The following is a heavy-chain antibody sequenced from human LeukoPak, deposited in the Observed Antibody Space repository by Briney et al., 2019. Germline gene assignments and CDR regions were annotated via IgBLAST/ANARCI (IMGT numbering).Heavy chain of an antibody. V-gene: IGHV3-21*01. Sequence: PGGSLRLSCAASGFTFSDYSMNWIRQAPGKGLEWVSSISSGSSYRYYADSVEGRFTISRDNAENSLYLQMNSLGAEDTAVYYCARSGLTAEWGFNDAFDIWGQGTMVTVSS. CDR3: ARSGLTAEWGFNDAFDI. CDR2: ISSGSSYR. D-gene: IGHD6-13*01. CDR1: GFTFSDYS. J-gene: IGHJ3*02.